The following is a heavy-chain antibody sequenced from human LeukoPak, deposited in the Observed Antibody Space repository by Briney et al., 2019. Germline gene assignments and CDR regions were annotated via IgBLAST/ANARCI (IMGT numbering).Heavy chain of an antibody. J-gene: IGHJ5*02. Sequence: PGGSLRLSCAASGFTFSSYSMNWVRQAPGKGLEWVSYSSSSSTIYYADSVKGRFTISRDNAKNSLYLQMNSLRAEDTAVYYCATTYCSGGSCYWFDPWGQGTLVTVSS. D-gene: IGHD2-15*01. CDR3: ATTYCSGGSCYWFDP. V-gene: IGHV3-48*01. CDR2: SSSSSTI. CDR1: GFTFSSYS.